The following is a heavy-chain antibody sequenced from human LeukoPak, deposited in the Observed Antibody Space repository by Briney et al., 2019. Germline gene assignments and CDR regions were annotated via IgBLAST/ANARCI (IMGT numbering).Heavy chain of an antibody. D-gene: IGHD1-26*01. Sequence: PGGSLRLSCAASGFTFSSHAMSWVRQAPGKGLEWVSAISGSGGSTYYADSVKGRFTISRDNSKNTLYLQMNSLRAEDTAVYYCAKALVGATTGSAFDIWGQGTMVTVSS. V-gene: IGHV3-23*01. CDR1: GFTFSSHA. CDR3: AKALVGATTGSAFDI. CDR2: ISGSGGST. J-gene: IGHJ3*02.